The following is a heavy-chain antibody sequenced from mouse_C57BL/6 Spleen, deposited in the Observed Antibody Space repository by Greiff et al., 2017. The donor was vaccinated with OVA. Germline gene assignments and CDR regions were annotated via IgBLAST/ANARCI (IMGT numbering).Heavy chain of an antibody. CDR1: GYTFTSYW. CDR3: ARSPYDYDLFAY. J-gene: IGHJ3*01. V-gene: IGHV1-53*01. Sequence: QVHVKQPGTELVKPGASVKLSCKASGYTFTSYWMHWVKQRPGQGLEWIGNINPSNGGTNYNEKFKSKATLTVDKSSSTAYMQLSSLTSEDSAVYYCARSPYDYDLFAYWGQGTLVTVSA. CDR2: INPSNGGT. D-gene: IGHD2-4*01.